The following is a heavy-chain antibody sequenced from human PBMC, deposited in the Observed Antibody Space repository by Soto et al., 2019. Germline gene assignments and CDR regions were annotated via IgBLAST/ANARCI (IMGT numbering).Heavy chain of an antibody. V-gene: IGHV3-11*05. CDR1: GFTFSDYY. CDR2: ISSSTSHT. CDR3: AKVGFPYSYGYLFYY. J-gene: IGHJ4*02. D-gene: IGHD5-18*01. Sequence: GGSLRLSCAVSGFTFSDYYMTWIRQAPGKGLEWVSYISSSTSHTNYADSVKGRFTISRDNAKNSLFLQMNSLRVEDTAVYYCAKVGFPYSYGYLFYYWGQGTLVTVSS.